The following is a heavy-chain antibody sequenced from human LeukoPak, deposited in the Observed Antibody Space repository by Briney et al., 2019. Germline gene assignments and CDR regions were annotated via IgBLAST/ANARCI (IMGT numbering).Heavy chain of an antibody. CDR2: ISGSGGST. Sequence: GGSLRLSRAASGFTFSSYAMSWVRQAPGKGLEWVSAISGSGGSTYYADSVKGRFTISRDNSKNTLYLQMNSLRAEDTAVYYCAKDPLYCSSTSCYFYWGQGTLVTVSS. CDR3: AKDPLYCSSTSCYFY. V-gene: IGHV3-23*01. D-gene: IGHD2-2*01. CDR1: GFTFSSYA. J-gene: IGHJ4*02.